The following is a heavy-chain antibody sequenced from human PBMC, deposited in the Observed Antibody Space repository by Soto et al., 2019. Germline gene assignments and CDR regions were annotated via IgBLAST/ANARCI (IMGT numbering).Heavy chain of an antibody. V-gene: IGHV3-15*01. Sequence: PGGSLRLSCAASGFTFIDAWMSWVRQAPGAGLEWVGLIKGKTEGGTIDYAAPVKARFTISRDASKNTLYLQMNSLKTEDTAVYYCTTDPHSTGTKYWGQGTLVTVSS. CDR2: IKGKTEGGTI. J-gene: IGHJ4*02. D-gene: IGHD1-1*01. CDR3: TTDPHSTGTKY. CDR1: GFTFIDAW.